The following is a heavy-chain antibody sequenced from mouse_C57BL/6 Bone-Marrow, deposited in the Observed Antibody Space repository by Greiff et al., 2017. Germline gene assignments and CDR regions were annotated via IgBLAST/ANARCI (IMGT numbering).Heavy chain of an antibody. CDR3: ARKDSSGYGRAY. CDR1: GYTFTSYW. V-gene: IGHV1-61*01. J-gene: IGHJ3*01. D-gene: IGHD3-2*02. Sequence: QVQLQQPGAELVRPGSSVTLSCKASGYTFTSYWMDWVKQRPGHGLEWIGNIYPSDSESHYTQKFKDKATLPVDKSSSTAYMQLSSLTSEDSAVYYVARKDSSGYGRAYWGQGTLVTVSA. CDR2: IYPSDSES.